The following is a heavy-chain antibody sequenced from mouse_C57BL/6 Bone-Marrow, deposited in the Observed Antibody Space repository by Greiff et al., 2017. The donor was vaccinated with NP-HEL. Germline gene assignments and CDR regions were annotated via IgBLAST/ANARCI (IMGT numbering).Heavy chain of an antibody. CDR1: GYTFTTYP. D-gene: IGHD2-4*01. CDR2: FHPYNDDT. CDR3: ARGGLRRGGMDY. Sequence: VQLQQSGAELVKPGASVKMSCKASGYTFTTYPIEWMKQNHGKSLEWIGNFHPYNDDTKYNEKFKGKATLTVETSSSTVYLELSRLTSDDSAVYYCARGGLRRGGMDYWGQGTSVTVSS. J-gene: IGHJ4*01. V-gene: IGHV1-47*01.